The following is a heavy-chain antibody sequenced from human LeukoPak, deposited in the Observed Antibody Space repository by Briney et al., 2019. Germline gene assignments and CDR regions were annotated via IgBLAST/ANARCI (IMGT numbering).Heavy chain of an antibody. CDR1: GFTFSSYA. V-gene: IGHV3-30-3*01. D-gene: IGHD6-19*01. CDR3: ARDLAEYSSGWYEIDY. J-gene: IGHJ4*02. CDR2: ISYDGSNK. Sequence: TGGSLRLSCAASGFTFSSYAMHWVRQAPGKGLEWVAVISYDGSNKYYADSVKGRFTISRDNSKNTLYLQMNSLRAEDTAVYYCARDLAEYSSGWYEIDYWGQGTLVTVSS.